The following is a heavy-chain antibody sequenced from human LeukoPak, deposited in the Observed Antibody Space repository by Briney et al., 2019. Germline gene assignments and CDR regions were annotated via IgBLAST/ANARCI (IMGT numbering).Heavy chain of an antibody. Sequence: GGSLRLSCAASGFTVSSNYMSWVRQAPGRGLEWVSVIYSGGSTYYADSVKGRFTISRDNSKNTLSLQMNSLRAEDTAVCYCARSGEMATIMGDWGQGTLVTVSS. J-gene: IGHJ4*02. V-gene: IGHV3-53*01. D-gene: IGHD5-24*01. CDR3: ARSGEMATIMGD. CDR1: GFTVSSNY. CDR2: IYSGGST.